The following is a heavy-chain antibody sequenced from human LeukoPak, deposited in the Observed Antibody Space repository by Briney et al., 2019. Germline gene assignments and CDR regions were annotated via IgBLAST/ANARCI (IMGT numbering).Heavy chain of an antibody. CDR2: IYYSGST. Sequence: SETLSLTCTVSGVSISSYYWSWIRQPPGKGLEWIGYIYYSGSTNYNPSLKSRVTISVDTSKNQFSLKLSSVTAADTTVYYCARHEVAVAGVDYWGQGTLVTVSS. CDR1: GVSISSYY. J-gene: IGHJ4*02. CDR3: ARHEVAVAGVDY. D-gene: IGHD6-19*01. V-gene: IGHV4-59*08.